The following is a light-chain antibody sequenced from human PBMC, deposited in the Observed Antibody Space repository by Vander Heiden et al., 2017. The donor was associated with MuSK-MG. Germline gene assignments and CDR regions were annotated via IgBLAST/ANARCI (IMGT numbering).Light chain of an antibody. Sequence: GSLGERATINCKSSQTVLYSSNNRNYLAWYQQKPGQPPKLLIYWASTRESGVPDRFSGSGSGTDFTLTISSLQAEDVAVYYCHQYYSTPHTFGQGTKLEIK. CDR2: WAS. CDR1: QTVLYSSNNRNY. CDR3: HQYYSTPHT. J-gene: IGKJ2*01. V-gene: IGKV4-1*01.